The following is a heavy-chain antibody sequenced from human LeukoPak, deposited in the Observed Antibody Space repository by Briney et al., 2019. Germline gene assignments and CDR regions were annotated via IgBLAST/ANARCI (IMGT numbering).Heavy chain of an antibody. CDR2: IYPGDSDT. CDR1: GYSFTSYW. V-gene: IGHV5-51*01. J-gene: IGHJ4*02. Sequence: GESLKISCKGSGYSFTSYWIGWVRQMPGKGLEWMGVIYPGDSDTRYSPSFQGQVTISADKSISTACLQWSSLKASDTAMYYCATSSVIVVVPVFDYWGQGTLVTVSS. D-gene: IGHD2-2*01. CDR3: ATSSVIVVVPVFDY.